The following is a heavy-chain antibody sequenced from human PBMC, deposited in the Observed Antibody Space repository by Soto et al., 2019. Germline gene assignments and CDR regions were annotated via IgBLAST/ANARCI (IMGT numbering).Heavy chain of an antibody. J-gene: IGHJ4*02. Sequence: QVKLVESGGGVVQPGRSLRLSCAASGLTFSGLGMHWVRQAPGKGLECVAVIRYDGSNIYYADAVKGRFTISRDNSKDTLYLQMNSLRADDTAVYYCARDGVGHTTFFGYFDYWGQGTLVTVSS. CDR3: ARDGVGHTTFFGYFDY. V-gene: IGHV3-33*01. CDR2: IRYDGSNI. CDR1: GLTFSGLG. D-gene: IGHD1-26*01.